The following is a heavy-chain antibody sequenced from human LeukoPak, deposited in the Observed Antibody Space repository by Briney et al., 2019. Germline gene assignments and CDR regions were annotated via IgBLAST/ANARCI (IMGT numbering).Heavy chain of an antibody. V-gene: IGHV4-39*01. CDR2: IHYTGTT. J-gene: IGHJ4*02. Sequence: SETLSLTCTVSGDAITSDKYYWGWIRQPPGKGLEWIGNIHYTGTTYYNPSLKSRVTISVDTSKNQFSLKVNSVTAADTAVYHCARLSPAAGPWYFDYWGQGTLVTVSS. CDR3: ARLSPAAGPWYFDY. D-gene: IGHD6-13*01. CDR1: GDAITSDKYY.